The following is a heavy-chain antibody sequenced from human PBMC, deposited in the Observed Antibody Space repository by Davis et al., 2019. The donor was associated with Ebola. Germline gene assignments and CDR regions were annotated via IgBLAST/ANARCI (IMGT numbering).Heavy chain of an antibody. V-gene: IGHV4-59*08. CDR2: IYYSGST. CDR1: GGSISSQY. CDR3: ARHYALPTVTTRYYYYMDV. D-gene: IGHD4-11*01. J-gene: IGHJ6*03. Sequence: SETLSLTCSVSGGSISSQYWSWIRQPPGKGLEWIGYIYYSGSTYYNPSLKSRVVISLDTSKNQFSLKLSSVTAADTAVYYCARHYALPTVTTRYYYYMDVWGKGTTVTVSS.